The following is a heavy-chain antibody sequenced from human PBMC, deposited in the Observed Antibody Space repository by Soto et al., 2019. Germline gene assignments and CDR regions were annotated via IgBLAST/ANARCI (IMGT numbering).Heavy chain of an antibody. Sequence: EVQLLESGGGLVQPGGSLRLSCAASGFTFSSYAMSWVRQAPGQGLEWVSAISGSGGSTYYADSVKGRFTISRDNSKNTLDLQMNSLSAEDTAVYYCAKATGSYYYYGMDVWGQGTTVTISS. CDR1: GFTFSSYA. V-gene: IGHV3-23*01. J-gene: IGHJ6*02. CDR2: ISGSGGST. CDR3: AKATGSYYYYGMDV.